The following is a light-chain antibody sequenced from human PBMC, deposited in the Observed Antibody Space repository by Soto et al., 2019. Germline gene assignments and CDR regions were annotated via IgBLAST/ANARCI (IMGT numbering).Light chain of an antibody. V-gene: IGLV1-47*01. CDR1: SSTIGSNY. J-gene: IGLJ3*02. CDR2: RNN. Sequence: QSVLTQPPSASGTPGQRVTISCSGSSSTIGSNYVYWYQQLPGTAPKLLIYRNNQRPSGVPDRFSGSKSGTSVSLAISGLRSEDEGDYFCAAWDDSLSGWVFGGGTKVTVL. CDR3: AAWDDSLSGWV.